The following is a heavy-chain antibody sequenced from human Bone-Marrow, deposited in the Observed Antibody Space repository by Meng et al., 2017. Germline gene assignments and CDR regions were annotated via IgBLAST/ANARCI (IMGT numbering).Heavy chain of an antibody. CDR3: ARGTRPLLFQH. D-gene: IGHD1-1*01. CDR2: INHSGST. Sequence: QGQLQQWGAGLLKPSETLSLPCVVSGGSFSDYYWSWIRQPPGKGLEWIGEINHSGSTNYNPSLESRATISVDTSKNQFSLKLSSVTAADTAVYYCARGTRPLLFQHWGQGTLVTVSS. J-gene: IGHJ1*01. V-gene: IGHV4-34*01. CDR1: GGSFSDYY.